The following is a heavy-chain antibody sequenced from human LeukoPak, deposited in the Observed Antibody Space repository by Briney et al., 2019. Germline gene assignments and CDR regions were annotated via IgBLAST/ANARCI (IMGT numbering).Heavy chain of an antibody. D-gene: IGHD6-13*01. CDR2: ISDSGGSR. J-gene: IGHJ4*02. Sequence: GGSLRLSCAASGFTVSSNYMSWVRQAPGKGLEWVSVISDSGGSRYYADSVKGRFTISRDNSKNMLYLQMNSLRAEDTAVYYCAKGHRSWSASAEYWGQGTLVTVSS. CDR1: GFTVSSNY. CDR3: AKGHRSWSASAEY. V-gene: IGHV3-23*01.